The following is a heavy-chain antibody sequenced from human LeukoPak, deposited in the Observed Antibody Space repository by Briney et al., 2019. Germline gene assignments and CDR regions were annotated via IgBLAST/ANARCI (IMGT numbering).Heavy chain of an antibody. CDR3: VRGYCGSNNCVPAGWFDS. Sequence: GASVKVSCKASGYTFTGYYMHWVRQAPGQGLEWMGRINPNSGDTNYPKNLQNFQGRVIMTRDTSITTAYMELSGLRSDDTGVYYCVRGYCGSNNCVPAGWFDSWGQGTLVTASS. J-gene: IGHJ5*01. D-gene: IGHD2-2*01. CDR2: INPNSGDT. CDR1: GYTFTGYY. V-gene: IGHV1-2*05.